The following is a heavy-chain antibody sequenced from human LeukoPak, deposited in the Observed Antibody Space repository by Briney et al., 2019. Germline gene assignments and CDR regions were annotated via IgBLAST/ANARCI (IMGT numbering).Heavy chain of an antibody. CDR3: ARDLGYCSGGSCYSSGLGDFDI. Sequence: GSSVKVSCKASGYTFTGYYMHWVRQAPGQGLEWMGRINPNSGGTNYAQKFQGRVTMTRDTSISTAYMELSRLRSDDTAVYYCARDLGYCSGGSCYSSGLGDFDIWGQGTMVTVSS. J-gene: IGHJ3*02. V-gene: IGHV1-2*06. CDR1: GYTFTGYY. D-gene: IGHD2-15*01. CDR2: INPNSGGT.